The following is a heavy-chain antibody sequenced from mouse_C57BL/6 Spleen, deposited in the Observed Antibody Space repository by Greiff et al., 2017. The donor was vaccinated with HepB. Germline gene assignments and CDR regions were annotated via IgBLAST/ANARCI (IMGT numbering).Heavy chain of an antibody. CDR2: INPNNGGT. Sequence: VQLQQSGPELVKPGASVKMSCKASGYTFTDYNMHWVKQSHGKSLEWIGYINPNNGGTSYNQKFKGKATLTVNKSSSTAYMELRSLTAEDSAVYDCGRGRGSSPFAYWGQGTLVTVSA. D-gene: IGHD1-1*01. CDR1: GYTFTDYN. J-gene: IGHJ3*01. V-gene: IGHV1-22*01. CDR3: GRGRGSSPFAY.